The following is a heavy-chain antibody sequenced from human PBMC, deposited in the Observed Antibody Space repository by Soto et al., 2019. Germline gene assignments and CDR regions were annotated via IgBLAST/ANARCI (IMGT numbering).Heavy chain of an antibody. V-gene: IGHV4-61*01. J-gene: IGHJ6*02. D-gene: IGHD6-19*01. CDR2: LYYSGST. Sequence: SETLSLTCTVSGGSVNSDIYYWTWIRQPPGKRLEWIGSLYYSGSTNYNPSLKSRVTISVDTSKNQFSLKLSSVTAADTAVYYCARDRGYSSGWYRVSGMDVWGQGTTVTVSS. CDR3: ARDRGYSSGWYRVSGMDV. CDR1: GGSVNSDIYY.